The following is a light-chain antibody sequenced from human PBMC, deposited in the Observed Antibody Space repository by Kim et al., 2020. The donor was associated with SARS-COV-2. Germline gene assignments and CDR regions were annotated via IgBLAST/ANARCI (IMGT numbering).Light chain of an antibody. Sequence: WSPGERATLSCMASQIVARHYLAWYQQKPGQAPRPLIYDASSRATGIPDRFSGSVSGTDFTLTISRLEPDDFAVYYCQQYGSSITFGPGTKVDIK. J-gene: IGKJ3*01. CDR3: QQYGSSIT. CDR2: DAS. CDR1: QIVARHY. V-gene: IGKV3-20*01.